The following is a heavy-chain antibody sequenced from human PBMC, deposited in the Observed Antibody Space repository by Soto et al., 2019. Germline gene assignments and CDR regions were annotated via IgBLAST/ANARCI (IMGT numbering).Heavy chain of an antibody. J-gene: IGHJ4*02. V-gene: IGHV1-46*01. CDR3: ATFPRGY. Sequence: QVQLMQSGAEVKRPGASVKISCKPSGYPFISYYIHWVRQAPGQGLEWVGLIDPSRGATSYAERFQGRLSITSDKSTATVYMNVWSLTSDDTAIYYCATFPRGYWGQGTLVSVPS. CDR1: GYPFISYY. CDR2: IDPSRGAT.